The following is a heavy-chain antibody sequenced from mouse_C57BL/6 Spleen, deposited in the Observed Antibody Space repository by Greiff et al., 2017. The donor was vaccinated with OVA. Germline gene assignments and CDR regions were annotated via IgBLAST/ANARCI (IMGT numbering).Heavy chain of an antibody. CDR1: GYAFTNYL. V-gene: IGHV1-54*01. CDR2: INPGSGGT. CDR3: ARSVITTVVDHWYFDV. J-gene: IGHJ1*03. Sequence: VKLQESGAELVRPGTSVKVSCKASGYAFTNYLIEWVKQRPGQGLEWIGVINPGSGGTNYNEKFKGKATLTADKSSSTAYMQLSSLTSEDSAVYFCARSVITTVVDHWYFDVWGTGTTVTVSS. D-gene: IGHD1-1*01.